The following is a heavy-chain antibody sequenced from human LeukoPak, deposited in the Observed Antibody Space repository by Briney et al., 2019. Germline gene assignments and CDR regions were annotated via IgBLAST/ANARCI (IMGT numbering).Heavy chain of an antibody. CDR2: ISYDGSNK. CDR1: GFTFSSYG. Sequence: GRSLRLSCAASGFTFSSYGIHWVRQAPGKGLEWVAVISYDGSNKYYADSVKGRFTISRDNSKNTLYLQMNSLRAEDTAVYYCAVYYDSSGYGDWGQGTLVIVSS. V-gene: IGHV3-30*03. D-gene: IGHD3-22*01. CDR3: AVYYDSSGYGD. J-gene: IGHJ4*02.